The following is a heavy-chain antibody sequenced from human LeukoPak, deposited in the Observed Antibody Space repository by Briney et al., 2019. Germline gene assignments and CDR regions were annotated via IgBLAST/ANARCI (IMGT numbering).Heavy chain of an antibody. J-gene: IGHJ4*02. Sequence: ESGPTLVNPTQPRTLTCTFSGFSLRTSAVGVGWIRQPPGKALEWLALIYWDDGKSYSPPLKSRLTITKDTPKNQLVLTMTNMDPVDTATYYCAHLIDSGSARYYFDYWGQGILVTVSS. CDR1: GFSLRTSAVG. CDR2: IYWDDGK. CDR3: AHLIDSGSARYYFDY. V-gene: IGHV2-5*02. D-gene: IGHD3-10*01.